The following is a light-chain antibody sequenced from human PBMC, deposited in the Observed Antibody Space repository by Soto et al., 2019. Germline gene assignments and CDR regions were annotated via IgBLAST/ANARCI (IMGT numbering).Light chain of an antibody. V-gene: IGLV2-14*03. CDR3: SSYSITPPHVV. J-gene: IGLJ2*01. CDR1: SSDVGDYNF. Sequence: QSALSQPASVSGSPGQSITISCTGTSSDVGDYNFVSWYQQHPGKAPKLVIYDVSDRPSGVSSRFSGSKSGNTASLTISGLQAEDEADFYCSSYSITPPHVVFGGGTKLTVL. CDR2: DVS.